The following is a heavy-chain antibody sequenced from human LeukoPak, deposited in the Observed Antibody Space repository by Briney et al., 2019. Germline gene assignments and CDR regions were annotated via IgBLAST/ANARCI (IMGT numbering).Heavy chain of an antibody. J-gene: IGHJ6*03. D-gene: IGHD3-10*01. CDR3: ARGRSTAPYYYYYMDV. V-gene: IGHV4-39*01. Sequence: PSETLSLTCTVTGGSISSSSYYWGWIRQPPGKGLEGIGSIYYSGSTYYNPSLKSRVTISVDTSKNQFSLKLSSVTAADTAVYYCARGRSTAPYYYYYMDVWGKGTTVTVSS. CDR2: IYYSGST. CDR1: GGSISSSSYY.